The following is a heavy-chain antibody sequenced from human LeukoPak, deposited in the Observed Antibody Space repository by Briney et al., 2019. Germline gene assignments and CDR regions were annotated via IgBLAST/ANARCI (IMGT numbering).Heavy chain of an antibody. V-gene: IGHV1-2*02. J-gene: IGHJ6*02. Sequence: ASVKVSCKASGYTFNDHFIHWVRQAPGQRPEWVGWMDPKNGGTRYAPKFQGRVTLTRDTSVSAAYMKLNSLRSDVTAVYYCVRAGAYYDILGAWGPGTTVAVSS. CDR3: VRAGAYYDILGA. CDR1: GYTFNDHF. D-gene: IGHD3-9*01. CDR2: MDPKNGGT.